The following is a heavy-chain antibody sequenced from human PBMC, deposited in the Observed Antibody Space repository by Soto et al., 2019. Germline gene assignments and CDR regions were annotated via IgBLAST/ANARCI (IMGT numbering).Heavy chain of an antibody. J-gene: IGHJ6*03. CDR1: GFTFSSYS. Sequence: GSLRLSCAASGFTFSSYSMNWVRQAPGKGLEWVSYISSSSSTIYYADSVKGRFTISRDNAKNSLYLQMNSLRAEDTAVYYCAKGSSSSVPYHYYMDVWGKGTTVTVSS. CDR2: ISSSSSTI. CDR3: AKGSSSSVPYHYYMDV. D-gene: IGHD6-6*01. V-gene: IGHV3-48*01.